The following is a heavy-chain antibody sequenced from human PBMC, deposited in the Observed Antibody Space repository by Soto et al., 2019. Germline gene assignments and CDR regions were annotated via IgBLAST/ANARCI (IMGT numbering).Heavy chain of an antibody. CDR2: INPNSGGT. V-gene: IGHV1-2*02. CDR1: GYTFTGYY. CDR3: ARGVVVGYYGMDV. D-gene: IGHD3-22*01. Sequence: ASVKVSCKASGYTFTGYYMHCVRQAPGQGLEWMGWINPNSGGTNYAQKFQGRVTMTRDTSISTAYMELSRLRSDDTAVYYCARGVVVGYYGMDVWGQGTTVTVSS. J-gene: IGHJ6*02.